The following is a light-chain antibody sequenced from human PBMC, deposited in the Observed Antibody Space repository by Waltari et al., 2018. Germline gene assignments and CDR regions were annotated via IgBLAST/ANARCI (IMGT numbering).Light chain of an antibody. J-gene: IGLJ2*01. V-gene: IGLV2-14*03. CDR3: SSYTSTSTLGI. CDR1: SSDIGGYNY. Sequence: QSALTQPASVSGSPGQSITISCTGTSSDIGGYNYVSWYQQHPGKAPKLMIYDVTKRPSGVSDRFSGSKSGNTAALTISGLQAEDEADYYCSSYTSTSTLGIFRGGTKLTVL. CDR2: DVT.